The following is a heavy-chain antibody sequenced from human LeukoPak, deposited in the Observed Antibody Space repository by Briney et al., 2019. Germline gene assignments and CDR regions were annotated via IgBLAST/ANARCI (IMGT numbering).Heavy chain of an antibody. CDR1: GGSISSGGYY. D-gene: IGHD6-13*01. J-gene: IGHJ5*02. Sequence: PSETLSLTCTVPGGSISSGGYYWSWIRQHPGKGLEWIGYIYYSGSTNYNPSLKSRVTISVDTSKNQFSLKLSSVTAADTAVYYCASSHVRPSSSWYNWFDPWGQGTLVTVSS. CDR3: ASSHVRPSSSWYNWFDP. V-gene: IGHV4-61*08. CDR2: IYYSGST.